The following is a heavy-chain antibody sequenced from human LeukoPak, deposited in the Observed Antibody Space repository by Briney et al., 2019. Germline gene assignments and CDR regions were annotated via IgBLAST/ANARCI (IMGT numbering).Heavy chain of an antibody. Sequence: GGSLRLSCAASGFTFSSYTMSWVRQAPGKGLEWVSAISGSDDSTYYADSVKGRFTISRDSSKNTLYLQMNSLRAEDTAVYYRAKDDVVQPGRGYSKVNHWGQGTLVTVSS. CDR1: GFTFSSYT. CDR2: ISGSDDST. J-gene: IGHJ5*02. V-gene: IGHV3-23*01. D-gene: IGHD4-11*01. CDR3: AKDDVVQPGRGYSKVNH.